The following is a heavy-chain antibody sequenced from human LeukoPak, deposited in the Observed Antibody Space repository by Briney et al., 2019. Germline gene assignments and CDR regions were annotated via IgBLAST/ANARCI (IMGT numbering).Heavy chain of an antibody. CDR2: IYYTGST. CDR3: ARSRKYGAVTTYSWFDP. CDR1: AGSISSSTYY. V-gene: IGHV4-39*01. D-gene: IGHD4-17*01. Sequence: SETLSLTCTVSAGSISSSTYYWGWIRQPPGKGLEWIASIYYTGSTNYNPSLKSRVTISVDTSKNQFSLKLSSVTAADTAVYYCARSRKYGAVTTYSWFDPWGQGTLVIVSS. J-gene: IGHJ5*02.